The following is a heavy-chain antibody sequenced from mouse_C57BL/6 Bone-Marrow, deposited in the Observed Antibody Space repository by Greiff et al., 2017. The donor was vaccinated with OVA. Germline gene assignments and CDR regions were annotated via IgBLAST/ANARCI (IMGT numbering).Heavy chain of an antibody. D-gene: IGHD2-3*01. V-gene: IGHV3-8*01. Sequence: VQLKESGPGLAKPSQTLSLTCSVTGYSITSDYWNWIRKFPGNKLEYMGYISYSGSTYYNPSLKSRISITRDTSTNQYYLQLNSVTTEDTATYYCARSRDYDGPYYYAMDYWGQGTSVTVSS. J-gene: IGHJ4*01. CDR3: ARSRDYDGPYYYAMDY. CDR1: GYSITSDY. CDR2: ISYSGST.